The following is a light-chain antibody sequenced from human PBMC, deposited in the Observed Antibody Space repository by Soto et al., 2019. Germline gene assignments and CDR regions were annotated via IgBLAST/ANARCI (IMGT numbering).Light chain of an antibody. CDR3: LLYFIGGQGV. CDR2: SAT. J-gene: IGLJ2*01. V-gene: IGLV7-43*01. CDR1: AGAVTTSSY. Sequence: QAVVTQEPSLAVSPGGTVTLTCASSAGAVTTSSYPGWFQQKPGQAPRPLIHSATDKHSWTPARFSGSLLGGKAALTLSGVQHEDEAEYYCLLYFIGGQGVFGGGTKLTVL.